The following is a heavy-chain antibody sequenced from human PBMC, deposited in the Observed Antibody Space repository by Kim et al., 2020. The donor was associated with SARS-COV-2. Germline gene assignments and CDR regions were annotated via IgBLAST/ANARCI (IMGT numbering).Heavy chain of an antibody. V-gene: IGHV3-23*01. CDR3: ANWGAPGH. CDR2: ITNTGSAT. D-gene: IGHD3-16*01. Sequence: GGSLRLSCVGSGFTFSHYVMSWVRQAPGKGLEWVAGITNTGSATYYIDSVKGRFTISRDNSRNTLYLQMSRLRVEDTAIYYCANWGAPGHWGRGTLVTV. J-gene: IGHJ2*01. CDR1: GFTFSHYV.